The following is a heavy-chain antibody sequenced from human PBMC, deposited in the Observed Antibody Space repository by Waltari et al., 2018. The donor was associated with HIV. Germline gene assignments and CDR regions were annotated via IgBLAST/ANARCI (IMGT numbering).Heavy chain of an antibody. V-gene: IGHV5-51*01. CDR2: IHPGSSDI. D-gene: IGHD3-16*02. J-gene: IGHJ4*02. CDR1: GYRFSKFW. Sequence: EEQLVQSGAEVKKSGESLKISCKASGYRFSKFWTAWVRQMPGKGLELMGVIHPGSSDIRYSQSFQGQVIISVDESTNTAYLQWSNLKASDSAMYYCARLNGALDMNWNYHAHHFDFWGQGTLVTVSS. CDR3: ARLNGALDMNWNYHAHHFDF.